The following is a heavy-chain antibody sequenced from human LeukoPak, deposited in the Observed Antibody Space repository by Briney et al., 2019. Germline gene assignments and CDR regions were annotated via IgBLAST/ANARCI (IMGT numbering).Heavy chain of an antibody. Sequence: ASVKVSCKASGYTFTSYGISWVRQAPGQGLEWMGWISAYNGNTNYAQKLQGRVTMTTDTSTSTAYMELRSLRSDDTAVYYCVRVLGTYYYDSSGYYPDYWGQGTLVTVSS. D-gene: IGHD3-22*01. CDR3: VRVLGTYYYDSSGYYPDY. J-gene: IGHJ4*02. V-gene: IGHV1-18*01. CDR2: ISAYNGNT. CDR1: GYTFTSYG.